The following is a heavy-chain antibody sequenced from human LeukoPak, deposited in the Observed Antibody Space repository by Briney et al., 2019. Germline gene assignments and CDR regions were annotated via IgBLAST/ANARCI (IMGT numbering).Heavy chain of an antibody. D-gene: IGHD3-9*01. CDR2: IKKDGSAQ. Sequence: GGSLRLSCAGSGFTFSSYWMTWVRQAPGKGLEWVANIKKDGSAQNYVDSVKGRFSISRDNAQDSLYLQMNSLRAEDTAVYYCARATLYYDILTGYYYDYWGQGTLVTVSS. CDR1: GFTFSSYW. J-gene: IGHJ4*02. CDR3: ARATLYYDILTGYYYDY. V-gene: IGHV3-7*01.